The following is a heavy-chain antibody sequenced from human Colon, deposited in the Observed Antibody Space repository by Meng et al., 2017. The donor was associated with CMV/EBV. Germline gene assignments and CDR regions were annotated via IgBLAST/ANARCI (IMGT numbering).Heavy chain of an antibody. Sequence: QVQLQESGPRLVKPSQTLSLACAVSGDSISSGGHFWSWIRQPPGKGLEWIGYTFHTGNAHYNMFLKSRVSISVDTSRNLFSLHMTSVTAADTAVYYCARGDYDTSGYYFDYWGQGTLVTVSS. V-gene: IGHV4-30-4*01. J-gene: IGHJ4*02. CDR2: TFHTGNA. CDR1: GDSISSGGHF. D-gene: IGHD3-22*01. CDR3: ARGDYDTSGYYFDY.